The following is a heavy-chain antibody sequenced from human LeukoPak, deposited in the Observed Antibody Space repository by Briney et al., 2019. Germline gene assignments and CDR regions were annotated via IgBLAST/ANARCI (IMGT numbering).Heavy chain of an antibody. Sequence: SETLSLTCTVSGGSTSRYYGSWIRQPPGKRLEWLGYINQSGSTTYNPSLKSRLTMSVDTSKNQISLNLISLTAADTAVYYCARPPGIAAVWGQGTLVTVSS. J-gene: IGHJ4*02. D-gene: IGHD6-13*01. CDR2: INQSGST. CDR3: ARPPGIAAV. CDR1: GGSTSRYY. V-gene: IGHV4-59*08.